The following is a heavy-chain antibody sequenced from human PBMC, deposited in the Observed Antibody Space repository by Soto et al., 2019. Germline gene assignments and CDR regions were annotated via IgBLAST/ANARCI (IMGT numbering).Heavy chain of an antibody. J-gene: IGHJ6*02. Sequence: SVKVSCKASGGTFSSYAISWVRQAPGQGLEWMGGIIPIFGTANYAQKCQGRVTITADESTSTAYMELSSLRSEDTAVYYCARDGDRITIFGVVVNRPSGMDVWGQGTTVTVSS. D-gene: IGHD3-3*01. V-gene: IGHV1-69*13. CDR1: GGTFSSYA. CDR2: IIPIFGTA. CDR3: ARDGDRITIFGVVVNRPSGMDV.